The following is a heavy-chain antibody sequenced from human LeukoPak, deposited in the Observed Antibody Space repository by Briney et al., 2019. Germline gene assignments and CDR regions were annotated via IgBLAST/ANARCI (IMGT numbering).Heavy chain of an antibody. CDR2: ISAYNGNT. J-gene: IGHJ5*02. CDR3: ARAGAVGCSSSWFDP. D-gene: IGHD6-13*01. V-gene: IGHV1-18*01. CDR1: GYTFTSYG. Sequence: GATVKVSCKASGYTFTSYGISWVRQAPGQGLEWMGWISAYNGNTNYAQKLQGRVTMTTDTSTSTAYMELRSLRSDDTAVYYCARAGAVGCSSSWFDPWGQGTLVTVSS.